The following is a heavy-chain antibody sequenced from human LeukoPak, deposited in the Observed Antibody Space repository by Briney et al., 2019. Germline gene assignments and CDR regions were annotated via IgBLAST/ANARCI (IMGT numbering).Heavy chain of an antibody. CDR3: ASLIFGVALYNWFDP. V-gene: IGHV4-39*01. CDR1: GDSISSSSYY. J-gene: IGHJ5*02. Sequence: PSETLSLTCTVSGDSISSSSYYWGWIRQPPGKGLEWIGSIYHSGSTYYNPSLKSRVTISVDTSKNQFSLKLSPVTAADTAVYYCASLIFGVALYNWFDPWGQGTLVTVSS. CDR2: IYHSGST. D-gene: IGHD3-3*01.